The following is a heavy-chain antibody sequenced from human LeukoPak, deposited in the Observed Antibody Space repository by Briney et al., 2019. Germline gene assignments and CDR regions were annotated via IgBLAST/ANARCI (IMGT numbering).Heavy chain of an antibody. CDR3: ARSSYSSSSSA. V-gene: IGHV3-9*01. CDR2: ISWNSGSI. D-gene: IGHD6-6*01. J-gene: IGHJ3*01. Sequence: GGSLRLSCAASGFTFDDYAMHWVRQAPGKGLEWVSGISWNSGSIGYADSVKGRFTISRDNAKNSLYLQINSLRAEDTAVHYCARSSYSSSSSAWGKGKMVTVS. CDR1: GFTFDDYA.